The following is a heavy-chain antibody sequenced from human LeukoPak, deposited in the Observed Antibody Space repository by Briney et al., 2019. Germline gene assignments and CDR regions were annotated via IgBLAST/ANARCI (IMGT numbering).Heavy chain of an antibody. V-gene: IGHV3-74*01. CDR3: ARDGHYYESSGYSHCFDY. Sequence: QPAGTLRLSCAASGVTFSSYWMHWVRQAPGKGLVWVSLINSDASSTYYADPVKGRFTISRDNSKNTLYLQMNSLRAEDTAVYYCARDGHYYESSGYSHCFDYWGQGALVTVSS. D-gene: IGHD3-22*01. CDR1: GVTFSSYW. CDR2: INSDASST. J-gene: IGHJ4*02.